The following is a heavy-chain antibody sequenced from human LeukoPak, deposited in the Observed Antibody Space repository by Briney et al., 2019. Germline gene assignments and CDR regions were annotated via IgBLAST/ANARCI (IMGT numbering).Heavy chain of an antibody. CDR1: GFTFSDYY. J-gene: IGHJ3*02. D-gene: IGHD1-26*01. CDR3: ARGGSYLSAFDI. V-gene: IGHV3-7*03. Sequence: GGSLRLSCAASGFTFSDYYMSWIRQAPGKGLEWVANIKQDGSEKYYVDSVKGRFTISRDNAKNSLYLQMNSLRAEDTAVYYCARGGSYLSAFDIWGQGTMVTVSS. CDR2: IKQDGSEK.